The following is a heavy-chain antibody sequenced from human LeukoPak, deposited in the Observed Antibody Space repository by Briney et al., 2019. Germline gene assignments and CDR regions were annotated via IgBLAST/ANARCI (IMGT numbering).Heavy chain of an antibody. D-gene: IGHD1-26*01. CDR2: INPSGGRT. V-gene: IGHV1-46*01. Sequence: ASVKVSCKASGYTFTNYYMHWVRQAPGQGLEWMGIINPSGGRTAYAQRFQGRVTVTSDMSTSTVYMELSSLTSEDTAVYYCARTGLVRDTTSYYMGPIDYWGQGALVTVSS. CDR3: ARTGLVRDTTSYYMGPIDY. J-gene: IGHJ4*02. CDR1: GYTFTNYY.